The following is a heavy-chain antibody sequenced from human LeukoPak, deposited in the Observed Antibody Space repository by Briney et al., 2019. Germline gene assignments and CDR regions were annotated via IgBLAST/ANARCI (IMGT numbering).Heavy chain of an antibody. CDR1: GGSISSSSYY. CDR3: AREETVGATETLDY. Sequence: SETLSLTCTVSGGSISSSSYYWGWIRQPPGKGLEWIGSIYYSGSTYYNPSLKSRVTISVDTSKNQFSLKLSSVTAADTAVYYCAREETVGATETLDYWGQGTLVTVSS. J-gene: IGHJ4*02. CDR2: IYYSGST. D-gene: IGHD1-26*01. V-gene: IGHV4-39*07.